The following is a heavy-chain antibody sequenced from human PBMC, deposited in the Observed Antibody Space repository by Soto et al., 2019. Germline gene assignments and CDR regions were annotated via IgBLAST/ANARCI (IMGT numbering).Heavy chain of an antibody. CDR2: VYYSGIT. D-gene: IGHD3-10*01. V-gene: IGHV4-39*01. Sequence: SETLSLTCTVSGDSVNSNNVYWGWVRQPPGRRLEFIGNVYYSGITYYNPAFESRVTISVDTSKNQFSLRLTSVTAADTAVYYWARQFGSGVRESDFWGRGTLVKVCS. J-gene: IGHJ4*02. CDR1: GDSVNSNNVY. CDR3: ARQFGSGVRESDF.